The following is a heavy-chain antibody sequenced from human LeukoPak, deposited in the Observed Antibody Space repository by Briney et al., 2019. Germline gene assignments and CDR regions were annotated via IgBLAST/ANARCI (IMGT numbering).Heavy chain of an antibody. J-gene: IGHJ6*03. CDR2: ISSGSTTI. CDR3: MDV. V-gene: IGHV3-48*01. Sequence: GGSLRLSCAASGFSFSSYSLNWVRQAPGKGLGWVSYISSGSTTIDYADSVKGRFTISRDNAKSSVYLQMNSLRAEDTAVYYYMDVWGKGTTVIVSS. CDR1: GFSFSSYS.